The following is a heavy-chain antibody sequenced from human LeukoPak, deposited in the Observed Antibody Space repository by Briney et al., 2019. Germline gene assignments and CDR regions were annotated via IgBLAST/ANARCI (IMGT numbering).Heavy chain of an antibody. D-gene: IGHD3-16*02. CDR1: GGTFSSYA. J-gene: IGHJ6*03. V-gene: IGHV1-69*01. CDR3: ARESSHLHYYYYYMDV. CDR2: IIPIFGTA. Sequence: SVKVSCKAPGGTFSSYAISWVRQAPGQGLEWMGGIIPIFGTANYAQKFQGRVTITADESTSTAYMELSSLRSEDTAVYYCARESSHLHYYYYYMDVWGKGTTVTVSS.